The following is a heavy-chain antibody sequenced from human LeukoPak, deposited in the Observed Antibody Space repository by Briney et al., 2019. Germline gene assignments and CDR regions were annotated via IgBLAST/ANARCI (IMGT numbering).Heavy chain of an antibody. CDR2: IYHSGST. V-gene: IGHV4-38-2*02. D-gene: IGHD6-13*01. CDR3: ARRQQLVYFDY. CDR1: GYSISSGYY. Sequence: SETLSLTCTVSGYSISSGYYWGWIRQPPGKGLEWIGSIYHSGSTYYNPSLKSRVTISVDTSKNQFSLKLSSVTAADTAVYYCARRQQLVYFDYWGQGTLVTVSS. J-gene: IGHJ4*02.